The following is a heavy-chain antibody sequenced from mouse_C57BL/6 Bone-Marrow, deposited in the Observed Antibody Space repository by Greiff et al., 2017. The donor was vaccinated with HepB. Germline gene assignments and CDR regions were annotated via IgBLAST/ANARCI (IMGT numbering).Heavy chain of an antibody. J-gene: IGHJ2*01. CDR1: GYSITSGYY. CDR3: ARDITTVYYFDY. V-gene: IGHV3-6*01. Sequence: DVQLQESGPGLVKPSQSLSLTCSVTGYSITSGYYWNWIRQFPGNKLEWMGYISYDGSNNYNPSLKNRISITRDTSKNQFFLKLNSVTTEDTATYYCARDITTVYYFDYWGQGTTLTVSS. CDR2: ISYDGSN. D-gene: IGHD1-1*01.